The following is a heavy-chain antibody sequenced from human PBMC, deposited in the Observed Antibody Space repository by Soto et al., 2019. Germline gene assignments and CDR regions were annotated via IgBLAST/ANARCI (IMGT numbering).Heavy chain of an antibody. CDR2: VSHRGTA. D-gene: IGHD2-21*01. J-gene: IGHJ4*02. Sequence: SETLSLTCALSGGAIDSTDYSLTWVRQPPGKGLEWIGYVSHRGTAYSIPSLNGRLTLSLDSSQTQFSLKLTSVTAADSAVYFCARIDWSRSSLDHWGRGILVTVSS. CDR3: ARIDWSRSSLDH. V-gene: IGHV4-30-2*01. CDR1: GGAIDSTDYS.